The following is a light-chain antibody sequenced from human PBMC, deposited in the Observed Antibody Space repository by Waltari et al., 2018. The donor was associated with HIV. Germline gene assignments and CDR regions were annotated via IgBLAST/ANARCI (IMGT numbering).Light chain of an antibody. V-gene: IGLV2-23*02. CDR3: CAYAGSTTYVI. CDR1: SRDVGGYTL. CDR2: EVS. J-gene: IGLJ2*01. Sequence: QSALTEPASVSGSPGQSTTISCTGTSRDVGGYTLVTCYQQHPGQAPKLMIYEVSKRPSGVSNRFSRSKSGNTASLTISGLQAEDEADYYCCAYAGSTTYVIFGGGTKLTVL.